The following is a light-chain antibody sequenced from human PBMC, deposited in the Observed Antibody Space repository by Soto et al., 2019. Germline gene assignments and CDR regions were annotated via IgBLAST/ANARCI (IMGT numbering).Light chain of an antibody. CDR3: QQYNNWPPT. J-gene: IGKJ1*01. Sequence: EIVMTQSPATLSASAGERVTLSCRASQSVTSSLAWYQQKPGKAPRLLIYSASTRASGIPARFSGSGSGTEFTLTISSLQSEDFAVYYCQQYNNWPPTFGQGTKVEVK. CDR1: QSVTSS. V-gene: IGKV3-15*01. CDR2: SAS.